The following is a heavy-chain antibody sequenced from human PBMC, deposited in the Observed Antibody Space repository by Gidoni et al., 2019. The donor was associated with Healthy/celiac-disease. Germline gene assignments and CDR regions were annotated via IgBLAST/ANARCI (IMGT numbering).Heavy chain of an antibody. D-gene: IGHD3-10*01. Sequence: GGGLVKPGGSLRLSCAASGFTFSDFYMSWIRQAPGKGLEWVSYISSSSSYTNYADSVKGRFTISRDNAKNSLYLQMNSRRAEDTAVYYCAGGSGSYKEGVKLNYYYGMDVWGQGTTVTVSS. V-gene: IGHV3-11*03. J-gene: IGHJ6*02. CDR1: GFTFSDFY. CDR3: AGGSGSYKEGVKLNYYYGMDV. CDR2: ISSSSSYT.